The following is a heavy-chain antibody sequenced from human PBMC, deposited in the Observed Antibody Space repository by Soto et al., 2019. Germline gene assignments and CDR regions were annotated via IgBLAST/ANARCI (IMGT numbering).Heavy chain of an antibody. CDR1: GGPISSGGYY. CDR3: ARISHYYDSSGYDFPFDY. Sequence: PSETLSLTCTVSGGPISSGGYYWSWIRQHPGKGLEWIGYIYYSGSTYYNPSLKSRVTISVDTSKNQFSLKLSSVTAADTAVYYCARISHYYDSSGYDFPFDYRGQGTLVTVSS. D-gene: IGHD3-22*01. V-gene: IGHV4-31*03. CDR2: IYYSGST. J-gene: IGHJ4*02.